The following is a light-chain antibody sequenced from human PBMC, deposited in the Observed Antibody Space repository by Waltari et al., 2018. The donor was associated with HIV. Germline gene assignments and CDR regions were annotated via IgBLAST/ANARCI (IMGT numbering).Light chain of an antibody. CDR3: QAWDSSTVV. Sequence: SFELTQPPSVSVSPGQTASITCRGATWGKKYTWCSQQKPAQSPVLIFYQDTKRPPGTPGLFSGSNSGNTATLTIGGTQAMDDGDYYCQAWDSSTVVFGGGTKLTVL. J-gene: IGLJ3*02. V-gene: IGLV3-1*01. CDR2: QDT. CDR1: TWGKKY.